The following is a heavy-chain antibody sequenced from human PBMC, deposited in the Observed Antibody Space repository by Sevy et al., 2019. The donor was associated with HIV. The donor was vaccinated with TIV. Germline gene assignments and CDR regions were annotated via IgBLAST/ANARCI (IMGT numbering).Heavy chain of an antibody. CDR1: GFIFSRYS. CDR3: ARGPDCSGDCDVGFYYPLDV. V-gene: IGHV3-48*02. J-gene: IGHJ6*02. D-gene: IGHD2-21*02. CDR2: TSGNSGAI. Sequence: GGSLRLSCTVSGFIFSRYSMNWVRQAPGKGLEWISYTSGNSGAIYYPDSVKGRFTVARDNAKNALFLQMSSLKDDDTAVYYCARGPDCSGDCDVGFYYPLDVWGQGTTVTVSS.